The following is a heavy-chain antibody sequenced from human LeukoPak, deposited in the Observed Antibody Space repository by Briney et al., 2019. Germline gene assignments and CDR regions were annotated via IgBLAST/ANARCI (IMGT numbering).Heavy chain of an antibody. CDR3: ARDKQPGDY. CDR2: IYYSGST. J-gene: IGHJ4*02. CDR1: GGSFSGYY. V-gene: IGHV4-59*01. Sequence: PSETLSLTCAVYGGSFSGYYWGWVRQPPGKGLEWIGYIYYSGSTTYNPSLRSRVTLSVDPSKNQFSLKLSSVTAADTAVYYCARDKQPGDYWGQGTLVTVSS. D-gene: IGHD5-18*01.